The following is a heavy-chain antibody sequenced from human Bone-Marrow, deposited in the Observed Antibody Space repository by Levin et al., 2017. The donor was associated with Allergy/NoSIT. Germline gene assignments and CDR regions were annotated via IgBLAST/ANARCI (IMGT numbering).Heavy chain of an antibody. Sequence: SETLSLTCTVSGGSISGYYWSWARQPPGKGLEWVGHIFYSGSTNYNPSLKSRVTISINTSKNQFSLNRTSVTAADTAFYYCARSVAGEFDYWGQGTLVTVSS. CDR3: ARSVAGEFDY. J-gene: IGHJ4*02. D-gene: IGHD3-10*01. V-gene: IGHV4-59*01. CDR2: IFYSGST. CDR1: GGSISGYY.